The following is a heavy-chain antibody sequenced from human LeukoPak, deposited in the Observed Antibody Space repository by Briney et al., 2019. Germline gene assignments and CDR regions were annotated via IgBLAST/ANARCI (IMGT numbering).Heavy chain of an antibody. D-gene: IGHD1-1*01. CDR1: GYTFTGYY. CDR3: ARGGPAGTTGFDY. CDR2: INPNSGGT. J-gene: IGHJ4*02. Sequence: ASVKVSCKASGYTFTGYYMHWVRQAPGQGLEWMGWINPNSGGTNYAQNFQGWVTMTRDTSISTAYMELSRLRSDDTAVYYCARGGPAGTTGFDYWGQGTLVTVSS. V-gene: IGHV1-2*04.